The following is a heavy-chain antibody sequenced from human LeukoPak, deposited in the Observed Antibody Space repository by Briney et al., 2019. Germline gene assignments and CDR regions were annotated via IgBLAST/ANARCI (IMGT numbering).Heavy chain of an antibody. CDR1: GFTFSTYV. D-gene: IGHD2-15*01. Sequence: SGGSLRLCCAASGFTFSTYVFHWVRQAPGKGLEWVGFISPDGSKDRYSDSLKGRFTISSDNSQNTLYLQMNSLRAEDTAVYYCAKDLGYCSGGSCFIDYFDYWGQGTLVTVSS. V-gene: IGHV3-30*07. CDR3: AKDLGYCSGGSCFIDYFDY. CDR2: ISPDGSKD. J-gene: IGHJ4*02.